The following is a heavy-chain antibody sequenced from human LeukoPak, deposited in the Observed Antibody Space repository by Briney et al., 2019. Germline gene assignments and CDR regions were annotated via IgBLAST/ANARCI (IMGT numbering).Heavy chain of an antibody. J-gene: IGHJ4*02. Sequence: ASVTVSCKASGYTFTGYYMHWVRQAPGQGLEWMGWINPNSGGTNYAQKFQGRVTMTRDTSLSTAYMELSRLRSDDTAVYYCASEVVVIRGDRGLFGYWGQGTLVTVSS. CDR1: GYTFTGYY. D-gene: IGHD3-22*01. V-gene: IGHV1-2*02. CDR2: INPNSGGT. CDR3: ASEVVVIRGDRGLFGY.